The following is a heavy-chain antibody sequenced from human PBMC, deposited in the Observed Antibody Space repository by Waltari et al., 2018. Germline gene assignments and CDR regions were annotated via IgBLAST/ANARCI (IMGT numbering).Heavy chain of an antibody. CDR3: ARDEPPGPEQQLAY. Sequence: QVQLVQSGAAVTKPGSSVKVSCKASGGTLSRYTISWVRQAPGKGLEWMGRIIPILGIANYAQKFQGRVTITADKSTSTAYMELSSLRSEDTAVYYCARDEPPGPEQQLAYWGQGTLVTVSS. CDR1: GGTLSRYT. D-gene: IGHD6-13*01. V-gene: IGHV1-69*08. J-gene: IGHJ4*02. CDR2: IIPILGIA.